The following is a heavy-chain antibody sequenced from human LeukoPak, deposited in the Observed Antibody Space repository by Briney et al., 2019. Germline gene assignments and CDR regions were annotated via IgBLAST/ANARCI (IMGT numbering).Heavy chain of an antibody. V-gene: IGHV1-18*01. J-gene: IGHJ6*02. D-gene: IGHD2-2*01. Sequence: GASVTVSCKASGYTFTSYGISWVRQAPGQGLEWMGWISAYNGNTNYAQKLQGRVTMTTDTSTSTAYMELRSLRSDDTAVYYCARDEVVPAAGANYYYYGMDVWGQGTTVTVSS. CDR1: GYTFTSYG. CDR3: ARDEVVPAAGANYYYYGMDV. CDR2: ISAYNGNT.